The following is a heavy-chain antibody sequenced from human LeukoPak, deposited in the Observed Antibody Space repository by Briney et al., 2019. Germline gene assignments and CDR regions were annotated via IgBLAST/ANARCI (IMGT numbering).Heavy chain of an antibody. CDR1: GGSISSYY. D-gene: IGHD3-22*01. Sequence: PSETLSLTCTVSGGSISSYYWSWIRQPPGKGLEWIGYIYYSGSTNYNPSLKSRVTISVDTSKNQFSLKLSSVTAADTAVYYCARARVYYDSSGYVTYFDYWGQGTLVTVSS. CDR2: IYYSGST. V-gene: IGHV4-59*01. J-gene: IGHJ4*02. CDR3: ARARVYYDSSGYVTYFDY.